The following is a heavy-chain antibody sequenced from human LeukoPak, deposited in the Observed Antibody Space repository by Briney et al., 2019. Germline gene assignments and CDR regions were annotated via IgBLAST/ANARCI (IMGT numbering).Heavy chain of an antibody. CDR3: ARGWFGELLVDV. D-gene: IGHD3-10*01. CDR2: IYSGGST. CDR1: GFTVSSNY. Sequence: GGSLRLSCAASGFTVSSNYMSWVRQAPGKGLEWVSVIYSGGSTYYADSVKGRFTISRDNSKNTLYLQMNSLRAEDTAVYYCARGWFGELLVDVWGQGTTVTVSS. J-gene: IGHJ6*02. V-gene: IGHV3-66*01.